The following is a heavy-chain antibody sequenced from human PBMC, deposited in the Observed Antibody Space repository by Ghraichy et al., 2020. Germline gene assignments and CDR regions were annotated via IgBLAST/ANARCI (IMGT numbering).Heavy chain of an antibody. CDR1: GVSLSVTSYY. V-gene: IGHV4-39*01. CDR3: AAIKPRRDY. D-gene: IGHD2-21*01. Sequence: SETPLTCTVSGVSLSVTSYYWAWIRQPPGKGLEWIGSVYSTATTYYSPSLESRVTMSVDTSKNQFSLKLTSVTAADTAVYFCAAIKPRRDYWGQGTLVTVSS. CDR2: VYSTATT. J-gene: IGHJ4*02.